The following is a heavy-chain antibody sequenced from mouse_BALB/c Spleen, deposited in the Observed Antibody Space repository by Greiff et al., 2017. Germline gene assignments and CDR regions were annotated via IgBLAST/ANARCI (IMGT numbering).Heavy chain of an antibody. Sequence: VQLQQPGAELVKPGASVKLSCKASGYTFTSYWMHWVKQWPGQGLEWIGEIDPSDSYTNYNQKFKGKATLTVDKSSSTAYMQLSSLTSEDSAVYYCARVAYWGQGTLVTVSA. CDR2: IDPSDSYT. CDR3: ARVAY. J-gene: IGHJ3*01. V-gene: IGHV1-69*02. CDR1: GYTFTSYW.